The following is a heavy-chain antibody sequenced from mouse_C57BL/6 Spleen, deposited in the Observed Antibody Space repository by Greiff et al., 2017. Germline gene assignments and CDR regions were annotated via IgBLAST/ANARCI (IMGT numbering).Heavy chain of an antibody. Sequence: QVQLQQSGAELVKPGASVKLSCKASGYTFTSYWMQWVKQRPGQGLEWIGEIDPSDSYTNYNQKFKGKATLTVDTSSSTAYMQLSSLTSEDSAVYYCARADGYYFWYFDVWGTGTTVTVSS. V-gene: IGHV1-50*01. J-gene: IGHJ1*03. CDR2: IDPSDSYT. D-gene: IGHD2-3*01. CDR1: GYTFTSYW. CDR3: ARADGYYFWYFDV.